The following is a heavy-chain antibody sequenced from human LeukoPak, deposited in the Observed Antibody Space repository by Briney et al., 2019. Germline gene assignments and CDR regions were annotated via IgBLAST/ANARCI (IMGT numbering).Heavy chain of an antibody. CDR2: IYYSGST. Sequence: PSETLSLTCTVSGGSISSSSYYWGWIRQPPGKGLEWIGSIYYSGSTYYNPSLKSRVTISVDTSKNQFSLKLSSVTAADTAVYYCAGTSVRGVIGYWGQGTLVTVSS. CDR1: GGSISSSSYY. D-gene: IGHD3-10*01. J-gene: IGHJ4*02. V-gene: IGHV4-39*01. CDR3: AGTSVRGVIGY.